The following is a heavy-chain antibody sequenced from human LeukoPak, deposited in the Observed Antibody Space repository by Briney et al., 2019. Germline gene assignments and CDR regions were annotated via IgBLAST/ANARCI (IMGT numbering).Heavy chain of an antibody. J-gene: IGHJ6*02. CDR2: IYYSGST. CDR1: GGSISSGGYY. D-gene: IGHD3-10*01. CDR3: ARDWGFGESYGMDV. Sequence: SQTLSLTCTVSGGSISSGGYYWSWIRQHPGKGLERIGYIYYSGSTYYNPSLKSRVTISVDTSKNQFSLKLSSVTAADTAVYYCARDWGFGESYGMDVWGQGTTVTVSS. V-gene: IGHV4-31*03.